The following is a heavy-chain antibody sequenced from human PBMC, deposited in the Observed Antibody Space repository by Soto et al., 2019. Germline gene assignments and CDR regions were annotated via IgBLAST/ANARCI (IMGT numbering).Heavy chain of an antibody. CDR1: GFTFSNYA. CDR2: MSYDGNER. J-gene: IGHJ4*02. CDR3: AKGTTTSSFSAGDY. V-gene: IGHV3-30*18. D-gene: IGHD2-2*01. Sequence: QVQLVESGGGVVQPGRSLRLSCAASGFTFSNYAMHWVRQAPGKGLEWVAVMSYDGNERYYADSVKGRFTISRDNSKNTLDLQMNSLRAEDTAVYYCAKGTTTSSFSAGDYWGQGTLVTVSS.